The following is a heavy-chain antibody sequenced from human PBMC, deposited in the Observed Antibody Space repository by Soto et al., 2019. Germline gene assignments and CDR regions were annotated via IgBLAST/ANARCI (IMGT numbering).Heavy chain of an antibody. V-gene: IGHV3-33*08. D-gene: IGHD1-26*01. CDR1: GFTLSDYG. CDR3: ARAGVGATTFFGYFDY. J-gene: IGHJ4*02. Sequence: QVQLVESGGGVVQPGRSLRLSCAASGFTLSDYGMHWVRQAPGKGLEWVAITRHDGSNTYYADSVRGRFTISRDNSKKTRYLQMDSLRAEDTAVYYCARAGVGATTFFGYFDYWGQGTLVTVSS. CDR2: TRHDGSNT.